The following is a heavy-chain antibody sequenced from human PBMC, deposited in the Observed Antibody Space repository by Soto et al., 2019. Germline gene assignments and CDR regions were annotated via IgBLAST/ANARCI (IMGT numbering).Heavy chain of an antibody. V-gene: IGHV1-2*02. CDR2: INPNSGAT. J-gene: IGHJ4*02. CDR3: ARDLVSTITSLDY. D-gene: IGHD5-12*01. CDR1: GYTFTGYY. Sequence: VASVKVSCKASGYTFTGYYMHWVRQAPGQGLEWMGWINPNSGATNYAQKFQGRVTMTRDTSISTAYMELSSLKSDDTAVYYCARDLVSTITSLDYWGQGAPVTVSS.